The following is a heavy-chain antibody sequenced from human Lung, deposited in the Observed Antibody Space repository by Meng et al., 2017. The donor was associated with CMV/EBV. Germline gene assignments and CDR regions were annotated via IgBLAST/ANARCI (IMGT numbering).Heavy chain of an antibody. V-gene: IGHV3-74*01. J-gene: IGHJ4*02. CDR1: GFTFSSTW. D-gene: IGHD3-22*01. Sequence: GGPLRLXCAASGFTFSSTWMHWVRQAPGKGLVWVSLINSFGSSTTYADSVKGRFTISIDNATNTLYLQMNSLRAEDTAVYYCAREPYDYDCSLDYWGQGTLVTVSS. CDR2: INSFGSST. CDR3: AREPYDYDCSLDY.